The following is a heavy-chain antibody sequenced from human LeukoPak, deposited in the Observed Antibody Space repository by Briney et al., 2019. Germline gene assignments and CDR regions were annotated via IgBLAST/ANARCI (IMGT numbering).Heavy chain of an antibody. CDR1: GFTFSSHG. D-gene: IGHD4-17*01. Sequence: GGSLRLSCAASGFTFSSHGMNWVRQAPGKGLEWVSGISGSGGGTFYADSVRGRFTISRDNSKNTVYLQMNSLRAEDTAVYYCAKSATTVTSNFDYWGQGTLVTVSS. CDR3: AKSATTVTSNFDY. CDR2: ISGSGGGT. V-gene: IGHV3-23*01. J-gene: IGHJ4*02.